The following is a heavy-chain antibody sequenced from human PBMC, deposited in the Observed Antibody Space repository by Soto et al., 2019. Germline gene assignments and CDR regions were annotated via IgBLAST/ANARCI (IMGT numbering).Heavy chain of an antibody. V-gene: IGHV4-59*01. J-gene: IGHJ6*02. CDR2: IYYSGST. D-gene: IGHD2-15*01. CDR3: ARAGLNHGSGGSCLRGHGMEV. Sequence: SETLSLTCTVSGGSISSYYWSWIRQPPGKGLEWIGYIYYSGSTNYNPSLKSRVTISVDTSKNQFSLKLSSVTAADTAVYYCARAGLNHGSGGSCLRGHGMEVSGQGTKVTVSS. CDR1: GGSISSYY.